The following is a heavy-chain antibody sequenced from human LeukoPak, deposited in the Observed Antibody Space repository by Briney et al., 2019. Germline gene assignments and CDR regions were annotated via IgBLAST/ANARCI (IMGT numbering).Heavy chain of an antibody. Sequence: PGGSLRLSCAAPGFTFSSYAMSSVRQAPGKGLERVSGISGSAGTTYYADSVKGRFTISRDNSKNTLFLQMNSLRAEDTAVYYCAKARTDCSSTSCYIDYWGQGTLVTVSS. CDR2: ISGSAGTT. J-gene: IGHJ4*02. CDR1: GFTFSSYA. V-gene: IGHV3-23*01. CDR3: AKARTDCSSTSCYIDY. D-gene: IGHD2-2*02.